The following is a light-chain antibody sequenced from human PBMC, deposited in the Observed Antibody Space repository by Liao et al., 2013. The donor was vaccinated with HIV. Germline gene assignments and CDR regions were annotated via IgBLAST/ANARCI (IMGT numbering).Light chain of an antibody. J-gene: IGLJ3*02. V-gene: IGLV3-1*01. CDR1: TLGDKY. Sequence: YDLTQPPSMSVSPGQTASITCSGDTLGDKYASWYQQRPGQSPVLVIYEDTKRPSGIPERFSGSNSGNTATLTISETQPMDEADYSCQAWDRSTAVFGGGTKLTVL. CDR2: EDT. CDR3: QAWDRSTAV.